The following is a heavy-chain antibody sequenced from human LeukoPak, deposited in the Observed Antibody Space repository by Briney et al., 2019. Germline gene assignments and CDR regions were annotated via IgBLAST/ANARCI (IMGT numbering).Heavy chain of an antibody. J-gene: IGHJ4*01. CDR1: GGSISSNSYY. D-gene: IGHD6-19*01. CDR2: IYHSGSP. Sequence: SETLSLTCTVSGGSISSNSYYWAWIRQPPGKGLEWIGSIYHSGSPYYNPSLTSRLTLSVDTSRNQFSLKLSSVTVAATAVYFCGGGPGLVMDYFDPWGQGTLVFVPS. CDR3: GGGPGLVMDYFDP. V-gene: IGHV4-39*01.